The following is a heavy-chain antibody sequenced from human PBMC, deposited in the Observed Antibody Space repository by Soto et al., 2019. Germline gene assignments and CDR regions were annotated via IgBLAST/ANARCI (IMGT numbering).Heavy chain of an antibody. Sequence: QVQLVQSGAEVKMPGSSVKVSCRASGGAFNNYVITWVRQAPGQGLECMGGIIPIYGTPNYAQKFRGRVTITADASTSTVYIEVKSLRSEDTAVYYCASARVHSNYESCMDVWGQGTTVSVSS. D-gene: IGHD4-4*01. CDR1: GGAFNNYV. J-gene: IGHJ6*02. V-gene: IGHV1-69*01. CDR2: IIPIYGTP. CDR3: ASARVHSNYESCMDV.